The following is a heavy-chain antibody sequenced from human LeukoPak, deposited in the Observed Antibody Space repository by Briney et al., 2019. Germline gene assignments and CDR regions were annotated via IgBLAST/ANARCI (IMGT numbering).Heavy chain of an antibody. D-gene: IGHD6-6*01. CDR2: ISGSGSSI. Sequence: GGSLRLSCAASGFTFSSYAMSWVRQAPGRGLEWLSYISGSGSSIYYADSVKGRFTISRDNGKNSLFLQMNSLRAEDTALYYCARGGAARPDYWGQGTLVTVSS. CDR1: GFTFSSYA. CDR3: ARGGAARPDY. V-gene: IGHV3-48*01. J-gene: IGHJ4*02.